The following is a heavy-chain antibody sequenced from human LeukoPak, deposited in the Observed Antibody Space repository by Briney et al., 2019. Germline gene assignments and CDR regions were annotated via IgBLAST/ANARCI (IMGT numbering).Heavy chain of an antibody. CDR2: IYNSGST. Sequence: PSETLSLTCAVYGGSFSGYYWNWIRQPPGQGLEWIAYIYNSGSTYYNPSLKSRVTISVDTSKNQFSLKLSSVTAADTAVYYCVRDAGYGIDHWGQGTLVSVSS. V-gene: IGHV4-59*01. J-gene: IGHJ4*02. D-gene: IGHD5-18*01. CDR3: VRDAGYGIDH. CDR1: GGSFSGYY.